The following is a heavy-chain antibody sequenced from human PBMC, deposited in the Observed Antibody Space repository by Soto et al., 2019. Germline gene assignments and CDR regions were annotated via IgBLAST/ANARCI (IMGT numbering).Heavy chain of an antibody. CDR2: INPNGGST. Sequence: QVQLVQSGAEVKKPGASVRVSCKASGYTFTNYYIDWVRQAPGQGLEWMGIINPNGGSTTYVQKFQGRVTMTRDTSTSTVYMELSSLRSEDTAVYYGARAAWTTVTHRLNDVFDVWGQGTMVTVSS. CDR1: GYTFTNYY. V-gene: IGHV1-46*03. J-gene: IGHJ3*01. CDR3: ARAAWTTVTHRLNDVFDV. D-gene: IGHD4-4*01.